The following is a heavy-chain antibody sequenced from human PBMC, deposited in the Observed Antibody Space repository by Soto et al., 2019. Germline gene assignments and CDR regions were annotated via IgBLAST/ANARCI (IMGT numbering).Heavy chain of an antibody. CDR3: AREKTVVLYYFDY. Sequence: GGSLRLSCAASGFTFSSYAMHWVRQAPGKGLEWVAVISYDGSNKYYADSVKGRFTISRDNSKNTLYLQMNSLRAEDTAVYYCAREKTVVLYYFDYWGQGTLVTVSS. CDR2: ISYDGSNK. V-gene: IGHV3-30-3*01. J-gene: IGHJ4*02. D-gene: IGHD4-4*01. CDR1: GFTFSSYA.